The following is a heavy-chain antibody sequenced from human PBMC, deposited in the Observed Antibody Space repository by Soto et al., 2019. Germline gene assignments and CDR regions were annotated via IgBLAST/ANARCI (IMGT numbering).Heavy chain of an antibody. D-gene: IGHD2-2*01. CDR3: ASPSPVVLPAAPEYYYYGMDV. CDR2: INAGNGNT. Sequence: QVQLVQSGAEVKKPGASVKVSCKASGYTFTSYAMHWVRQAPGQRLEWMGWINAGNGNTKYSQKFQGRVTITRDTSPSTAYMGLSSLRSEDTAVYYCASPSPVVLPAAPEYYYYGMDVWGQGTTVTVSS. V-gene: IGHV1-3*01. CDR1: GYTFTSYA. J-gene: IGHJ6*02.